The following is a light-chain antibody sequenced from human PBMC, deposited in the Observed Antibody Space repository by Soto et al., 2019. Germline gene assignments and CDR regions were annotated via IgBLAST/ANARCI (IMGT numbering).Light chain of an antibody. V-gene: IGKV1-5*03. CDR1: QTINNW. J-gene: IGKJ1*01. Sequence: DVQMTQSPSTLSASVGDRVTITCRASQTINNWLAWYQQRPGKAPTFLIYKTSTLETGVPSRFSGSGSGTEFTLTISSLQPEDFAIDYCQQYNTYPWTFGQGTRVEI. CDR2: KTS. CDR3: QQYNTYPWT.